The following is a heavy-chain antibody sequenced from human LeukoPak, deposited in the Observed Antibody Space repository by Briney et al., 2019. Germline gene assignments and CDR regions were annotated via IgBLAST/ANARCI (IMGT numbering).Heavy chain of an antibody. V-gene: IGHV4-34*01. D-gene: IGHD6-13*01. CDR3: ARGEGYSSSWYYYYYGMDV. CDR1: GGSFSGYY. Sequence: SETLSLTCAVYGGSFSGYYWSWIRQPPGKGLEWIGEINHSGSTNYNPSLKSRVTISVDTSKNQFSLKLSSVTAAGTAVYYCARGEGYSSSWYYYYYGMDVWGQGTTVTVSS. J-gene: IGHJ6*02. CDR2: INHSGST.